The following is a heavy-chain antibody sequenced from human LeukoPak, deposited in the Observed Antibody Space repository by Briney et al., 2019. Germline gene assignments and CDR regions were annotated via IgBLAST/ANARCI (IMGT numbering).Heavy chain of an antibody. D-gene: IGHD3-10*01. CDR1: GGSLSRYY. Sequence: PSETLSLTCTVSGGSLSRYYWSWIRQPPGKGLEWIGYISYTGSTTYNSSLKSRVTISLDTSQNQFSPKLTSVTPADTAVYYCARTAKYYYGSETYYFFDYWGQGTLVTVSS. CDR3: ARTAKYYYGSETYYFFDY. J-gene: IGHJ4*02. V-gene: IGHV4-59*01. CDR2: ISYTGST.